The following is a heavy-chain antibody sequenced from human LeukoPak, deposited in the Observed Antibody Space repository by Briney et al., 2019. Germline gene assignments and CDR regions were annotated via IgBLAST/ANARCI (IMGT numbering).Heavy chain of an antibody. CDR2: ISGSGGST. CDR3: ATSWGPDTSTSRWGRDGVDV. D-gene: IGHD3-16*01. V-gene: IGHV3-23*01. J-gene: IGHJ6*02. CDR1: GLTFSSYA. Sequence: GGSLRLSCAASGLTFSSYAMSWVRQAPGKGLEWVSAISGSGGSTYYADSVKGRFTISRDNSKNTQYLQMNSLRAEDTAVYYCATSWGPDTSTSRWGRDGVDVWGQGTTVTVSS.